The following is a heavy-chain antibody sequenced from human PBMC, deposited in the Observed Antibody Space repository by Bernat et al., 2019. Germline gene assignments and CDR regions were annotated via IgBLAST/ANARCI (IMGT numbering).Heavy chain of an antibody. Sequence: GAGGGGGRPGAALALPCTVSGGPMSSDYWRWVRQAPGEGLEWIGEINYSGGTNYNPSLKSRVTISLDPSKNQFALKLSSVTAADAAVYDCARETRNSGTDTTDYWGEENRDTLSS. V-gene: IGHV4-59*01. CDR1: GGPMSSDY. J-gene: IGHJ4*02. CDR3: ARETRNSGTDTTDY. D-gene: IGHD3-10*01. CDR2: INYSGGT.